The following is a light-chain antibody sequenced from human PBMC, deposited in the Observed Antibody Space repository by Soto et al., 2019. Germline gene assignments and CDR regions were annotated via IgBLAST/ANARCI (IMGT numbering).Light chain of an antibody. CDR2: GAS. V-gene: IGKV3-20*01. Sequence: EIVLTQSPDTLSLSPGERATLSCRASQSVSNSYLAWYQQKPGQAPRLLIYGASSRATGIPDRFSGSGSGTDFTLTITRLEPEDCAVYYCQQHGNSPRTFGQGTKV. CDR1: QSVSNSY. J-gene: IGKJ1*01. CDR3: QQHGNSPRT.